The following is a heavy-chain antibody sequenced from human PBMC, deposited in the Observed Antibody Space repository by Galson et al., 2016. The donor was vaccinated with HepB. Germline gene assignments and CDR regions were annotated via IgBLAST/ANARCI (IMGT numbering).Heavy chain of an antibody. CDR1: GYTFTTYG. CDR2: ISAYNGNT. V-gene: IGHV1-18*01. Sequence: SVKVSCKASGYTFTTYGINWVRQAPGQGLEWMGWISAYNGNTNYAQKVQGRVTMSTDTSTSTAYMELRSLRSDDTAVYYWASGIVGANADFDYWGQGTLVTVSS. D-gene: IGHD1-26*01. CDR3: ASGIVGANADFDY. J-gene: IGHJ4*02.